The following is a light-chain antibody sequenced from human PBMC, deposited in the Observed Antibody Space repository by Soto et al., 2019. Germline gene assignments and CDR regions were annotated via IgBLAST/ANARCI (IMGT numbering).Light chain of an antibody. V-gene: IGKV3-20*01. J-gene: IGKJ1*01. CDR2: AAS. CDR1: QTVISK. Sequence: IVITQSPATLSVSPGERAPLSCRASQTVISKLAWYQQKPCQRPRLLIYAASNRATGIPDRLSGSGSGTEFTLTISRMEPEDSAVYYCQQYGSSGTFGQGTKVDIK. CDR3: QQYGSSGT.